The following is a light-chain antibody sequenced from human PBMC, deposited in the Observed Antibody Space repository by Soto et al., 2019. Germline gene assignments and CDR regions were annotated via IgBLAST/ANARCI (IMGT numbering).Light chain of an antibody. V-gene: IGKV3-20*01. CDR1: QSVSSY. Sequence: EIVVTQSPATLSLSPGERATLSCRASQSVSSYLAWYQQKPGQAPRLLIYGASSRATGIPDRFSGSGSGTDFTLTISRLEPEDFALYYCQQYGSSITFGQATRLEIK. J-gene: IGKJ5*01. CDR2: GAS. CDR3: QQYGSSIT.